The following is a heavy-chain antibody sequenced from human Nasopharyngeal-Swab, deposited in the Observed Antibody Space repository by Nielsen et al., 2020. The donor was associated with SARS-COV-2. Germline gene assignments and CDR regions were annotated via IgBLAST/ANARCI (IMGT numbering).Heavy chain of an antibody. V-gene: IGHV3-30*18. J-gene: IGHJ3*02. CDR3: AKGSYYYDRYGAFDI. CDR1: GFTFSSYG. Sequence: GESLKISCAASGFTFSSYGMHWVRQAPGKGLEWVAVISYDGSNKYYADSVKGRFTISRDNSKNTLYLQMNSLRAEDTAVYYCAKGSYYYDRYGAFDIWGQGTMVTVSS. CDR2: ISYDGSNK. D-gene: IGHD3-22*01.